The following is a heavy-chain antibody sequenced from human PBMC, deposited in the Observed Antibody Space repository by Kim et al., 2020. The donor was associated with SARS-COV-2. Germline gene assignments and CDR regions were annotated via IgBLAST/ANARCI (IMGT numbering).Heavy chain of an antibody. D-gene: IGHD1-26*01. Sequence: YATSVKDRFIISRDNSKNTLYLQMGSLKTEDMAGYYCAGSRGSWAFDFWGQGTMVTVSS. V-gene: IGHV3-64*01. J-gene: IGHJ3*01. CDR3: AGSRGSWAFDF.